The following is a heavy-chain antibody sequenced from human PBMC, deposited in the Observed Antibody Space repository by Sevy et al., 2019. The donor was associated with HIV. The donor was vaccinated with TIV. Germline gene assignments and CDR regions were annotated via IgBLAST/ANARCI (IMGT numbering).Heavy chain of an antibody. J-gene: IGHJ4*02. D-gene: IGHD3-10*01. V-gene: IGHV1-24*01. CDR2: FDPEDGET. Sequence: ASVNVSCKVSGYTLTELSMHWVRQAPGKGLEWMGGFDPEDGETIYAQKFQGRVTMTEDTSTDTAYMELSSLRSEDTAVYYYATPIPSVLWFGFDYWGQGTLVTVSS. CDR3: ATPIPSVLWFGFDY. CDR1: GYTLTELS.